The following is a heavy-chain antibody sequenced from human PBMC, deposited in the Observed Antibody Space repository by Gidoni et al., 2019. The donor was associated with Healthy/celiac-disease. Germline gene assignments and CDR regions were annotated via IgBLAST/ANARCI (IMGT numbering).Heavy chain of an antibody. CDR1: GGTFSSYA. D-gene: IGHD3-22*01. CDR3: ARVYYDSSGYTGGYFDY. CDR2: IFPIFGTA. J-gene: IGHJ4*02. V-gene: IGHV1-69*12. Sequence: QVQLVQSGAEVKKPGSSVTVSCKASGGTFSSYAISWVRQAPGQGLEWLGGIFPIFGTANYAQKFQGRVTITADESTSTAYMELSSLRSEDTAVYYCARVYYDSSGYTGGYFDYWGQGTLVTVSS.